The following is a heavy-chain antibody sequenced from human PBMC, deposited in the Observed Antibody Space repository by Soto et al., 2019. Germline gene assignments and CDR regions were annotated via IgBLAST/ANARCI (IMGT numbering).Heavy chain of an antibody. CDR2: IIPIFGTA. D-gene: IGHD2-15*01. CDR3: ARDVDFGWELLSFDP. J-gene: IGHJ5*02. V-gene: IGHV1-69*13. Sequence: GASVKVSCKASGGTFSSYAISWVRQAPGQGLEWMGGIIPIFGTANYAQKFQGRVTITADESTSTAYMELSSLRSEDTAVYYCARDVDFGWELLSFDPWGQGTLVPSPQ. CDR1: GGTFSSYA.